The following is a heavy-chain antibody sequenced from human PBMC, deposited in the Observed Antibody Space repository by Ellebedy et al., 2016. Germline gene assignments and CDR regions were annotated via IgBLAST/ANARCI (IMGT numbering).Heavy chain of an antibody. CDR2: IYYSGST. D-gene: IGHD2-2*03. CDR1: GGSISSGGYY. J-gene: IGHJ5*02. CDR3: ARGGYCSSTSCPGLSWFDP. V-gene: IGHV4-31*03. Sequence: SETLSLXXTVSGGSISSGGYYWSWIHQHPGKGLEWIGYIYYSGSTYYNPSLKSRVTISVDTSKNQFSLKLSSVTAADTAVYYCARGGYCSSTSCPGLSWFDPWGQGTLVTVSS.